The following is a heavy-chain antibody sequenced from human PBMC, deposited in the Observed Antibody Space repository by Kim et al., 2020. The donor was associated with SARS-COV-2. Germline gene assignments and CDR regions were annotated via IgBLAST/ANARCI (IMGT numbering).Heavy chain of an antibody. CDR2: ISYDGSNK. Sequence: GGSLRLSCAASGFTFSSYGMHWVRQAPGKGLEWVAVISYDGSNKYYADSVKGRFTISRDNSKNTLYLQMNSLRAEDTAVYYCAKVSPSTYSSGYFDYWGQGTLVTVCS. J-gene: IGHJ4*02. D-gene: IGHD6-19*01. CDR3: AKVSPSTYSSGYFDY. V-gene: IGHV3-30*18. CDR1: GFTFSSYG.